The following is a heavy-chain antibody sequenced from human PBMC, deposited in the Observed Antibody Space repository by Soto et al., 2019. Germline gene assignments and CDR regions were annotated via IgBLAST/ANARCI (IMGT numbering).Heavy chain of an antibody. CDR2: IIPIFGTA. CDR3: ASRKEGYYYYGMDV. Sequence: SVKVSCKASGGTFSSYAISWVRQAPGQGLEWMGGIIPIFGTANYAQKFQGRVTITADESTSTAYMELSSLRSEDTAVYYCASRKEGYYYYGMDVWGQGATVTVSS. V-gene: IGHV1-69*13. J-gene: IGHJ6*02. CDR1: GGTFSSYA.